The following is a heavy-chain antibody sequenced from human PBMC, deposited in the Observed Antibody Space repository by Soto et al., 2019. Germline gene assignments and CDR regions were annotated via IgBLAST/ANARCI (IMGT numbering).Heavy chain of an antibody. CDR2: IFSSEDK. J-gene: IGHJ4*02. CDR3: APIGDSSVNSGFDY. D-gene: IGHD5-12*01. V-gene: IGHV2-26*01. CDR1: GFAISNDRMG. Sequence: QVTLKESGPVLVKPTETLTLTCNVSGFAISNDRMGVSWIRQSPGKALEWLAHIFSSEDKSYSTSLKSRLTITKETTKSQVVLTMTNMDPVDTATYYCAPIGDSSVNSGFDYWGQGTLVTVSS.